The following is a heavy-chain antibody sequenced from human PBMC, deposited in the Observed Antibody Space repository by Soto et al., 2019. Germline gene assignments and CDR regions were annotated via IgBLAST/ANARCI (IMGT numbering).Heavy chain of an antibody. D-gene: IGHD6-19*01. CDR3: ASAAVTGTAGLDF. J-gene: IGHJ4*02. V-gene: IGHV1-2*02. CDR2: INPNSGGT. Sequence: ASVKVSCKASGYTFSGFYMHWVRQAPGQGLEWMGWINPNSGGTKSAEKFQGRVTMTRDTSISTAYMELSRLTSDDTAVYYYASAAVTGTAGLDFWGQGTQVTVSS. CDR1: GYTFSGFY.